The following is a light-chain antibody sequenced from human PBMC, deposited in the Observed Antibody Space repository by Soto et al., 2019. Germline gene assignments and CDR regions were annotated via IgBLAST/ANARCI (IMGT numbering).Light chain of an antibody. CDR3: QQYVSSRYT. V-gene: IGKV3-20*01. J-gene: IGKJ2*01. CDR1: QSVGSSY. CDR2: GAS. Sequence: EIVLTQSPGTLSLSPGDRATLSCRASQSVGSSYLAWYQQKPGQAPRLLIYGASSRATGIPDRFSGSGSGKDFTLTSSRLAPEDFAVYYCQQYVSSRYTFGQGTKLEIK.